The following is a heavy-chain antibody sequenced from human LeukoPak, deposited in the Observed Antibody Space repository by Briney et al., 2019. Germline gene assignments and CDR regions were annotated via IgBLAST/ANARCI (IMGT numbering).Heavy chain of an antibody. CDR3: ARVHYYDSIYEAFDI. Sequence: SETLSLTCAVSGRSISSGGYSWSWIRQPPGKGLEWIGYIYHSGSTYYNPSLKSRVTISVDRSKNQFSLKLSSVTAADTAVYYCARVHYYDSIYEAFDIWGQGTMVTVSS. J-gene: IGHJ3*02. CDR2: IYHSGST. D-gene: IGHD3-22*01. CDR1: GRSISSGGYS. V-gene: IGHV4-30-2*01.